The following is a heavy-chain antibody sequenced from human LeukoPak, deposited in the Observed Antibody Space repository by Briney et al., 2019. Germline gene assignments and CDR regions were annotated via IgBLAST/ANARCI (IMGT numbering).Heavy chain of an antibody. J-gene: IGHJ4*02. CDR2: INSDGGST. CDR3: ARDVQGGYCSSASCYSDY. D-gene: IGHD2-2*01. V-gene: IGHV3-74*01. CDR1: GFSFSSYW. Sequence: PGGSLRLSCAASGFSFSSYWMHWVRQAPGKGLVWVSRINSDGGSTIYADSVRGRFTISRDNSKNTLYLQMNSLRVDDTAVYYCARDVQGGYCSSASCYSDYWGQGTLVTVSS.